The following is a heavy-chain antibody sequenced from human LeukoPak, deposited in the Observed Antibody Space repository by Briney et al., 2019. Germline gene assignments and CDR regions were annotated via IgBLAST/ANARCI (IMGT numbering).Heavy chain of an antibody. CDR1: GFTFSSYA. J-gene: IGHJ4*02. CDR3: AKLIGAKRGLGGGYFDY. D-gene: IGHD3-16*01. V-gene: IGHV3-23*01. Sequence: PGGSLRLSCAASGFTFSSYAMSWVRQAPGKGLEWVSAISGSGGSTYYADTVKGRFTISRDNSKNTLYLQMNSLRAEDTAVYYWAKLIGAKRGLGGGYFDYWGQGTLVTVSS. CDR2: ISGSGGST.